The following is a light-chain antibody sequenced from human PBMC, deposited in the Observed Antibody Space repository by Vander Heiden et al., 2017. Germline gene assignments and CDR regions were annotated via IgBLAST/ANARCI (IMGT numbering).Light chain of an antibody. CDR3: QQYNSYQWT. V-gene: IGKV1-5*03. CDR2: KAS. J-gene: IGKJ1*01. CDR1: QSISSW. Sequence: DLQLTQSPSTLSASVGNRVTITCRASQSISSWLAWYQQKPGKAPNLLIYKASSLESGVPSRFSGSGSGTEFTLTISSLQPDDFATYYCQQYNSYQWTFGQGTKVEIK.